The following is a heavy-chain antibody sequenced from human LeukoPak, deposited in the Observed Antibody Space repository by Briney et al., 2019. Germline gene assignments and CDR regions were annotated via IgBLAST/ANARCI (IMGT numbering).Heavy chain of an antibody. D-gene: IGHD5-24*01. V-gene: IGHV4-39*07. CDR2: IYYSGST. CDR3: ARQMATITEYFQH. Sequence: SETLSLTCTVSGGSISSSRYYWGWIRQPPGKGLEWIGSIYYSGSTYYNPSLKSRVTISVDTSKNQFSLKLSSVTAADTAVYYCARQMATITEYFQHWGQGTLVTVSS. J-gene: IGHJ1*01. CDR1: GGSISSSRYY.